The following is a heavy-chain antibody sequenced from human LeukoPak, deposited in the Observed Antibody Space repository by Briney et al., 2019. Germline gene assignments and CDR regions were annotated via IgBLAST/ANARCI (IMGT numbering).Heavy chain of an antibody. D-gene: IGHD5-18*01. Sequence: ASVKVSCKASSYTFTSYGITWVRRAPGQGLEWMGWISAYNGNTNYAQKLQGRVTMTTDTSTSTAYMELRSLRSDDTAVYYCARVDTAMEQLFDYWGQGTLVTVSS. CDR2: ISAYNGNT. V-gene: IGHV1-18*01. CDR3: ARVDTAMEQLFDY. CDR1: SYTFTSYG. J-gene: IGHJ4*02.